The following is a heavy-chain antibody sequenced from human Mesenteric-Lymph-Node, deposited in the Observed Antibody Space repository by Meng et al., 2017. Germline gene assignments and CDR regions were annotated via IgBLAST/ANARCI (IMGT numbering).Heavy chain of an antibody. D-gene: IGHD6-13*01. J-gene: IGHJ5*02. Sequence: GESLKISCAASGFTFSSYAMSWVRQAPGKGLEWVSVIYSGGSTYYADSVKGRFTISRDNSKNSLYLQMNSLRAEDTAVYYCARDSDQQLVLGDWFDPWGQGTLVTVSS. CDR2: IYSGGST. CDR3: ARDSDQQLVLGDWFDP. V-gene: IGHV3-66*01. CDR1: GFTFSSYA.